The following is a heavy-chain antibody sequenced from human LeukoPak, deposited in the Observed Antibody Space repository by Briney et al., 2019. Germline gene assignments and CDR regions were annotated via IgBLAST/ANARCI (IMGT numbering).Heavy chain of an antibody. D-gene: IGHD5-18*01. CDR3: AKTKGYSYGYYFDY. V-gene: IGHV3-30*18. J-gene: IGHJ4*02. CDR1: GFTFSSYA. Sequence: GGPLRLSCAASGFTFSSYAMHWLRQSLGKGLEWVAVMSYDGFNKYYADSVKGRFTISRDNSKNTLYLQMNSLRAEDTAVYYCAKTKGYSYGYYFDYWGQGALVTVSS. CDR2: MSYDGFNK.